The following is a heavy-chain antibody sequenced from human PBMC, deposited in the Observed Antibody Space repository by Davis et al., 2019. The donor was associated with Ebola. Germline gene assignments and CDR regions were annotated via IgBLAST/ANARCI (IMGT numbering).Heavy chain of an antibody. CDR2: IIPIFGTA. V-gene: IGHV1-69*13. CDR1: GGTFSIYA. J-gene: IGHJ4*02. CDR3: ARPRQSGGGYFDY. D-gene: IGHD5-24*01. Sequence: SVKVSCKASGGTFSIYAISWVRQAPGQGLEWMGGIIPIFGTANYAQKFQGRVTITADESTSTAYMELSSLRSEDTAVYYCARPRQSGGGYFDYWGQGTLVTVSS.